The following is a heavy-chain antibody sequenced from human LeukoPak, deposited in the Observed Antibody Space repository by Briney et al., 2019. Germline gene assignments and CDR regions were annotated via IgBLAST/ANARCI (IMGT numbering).Heavy chain of an antibody. V-gene: IGHV4-39*01. CDR1: GGSISSSSYY. D-gene: IGHD5-18*01. CDR3: ARHDADTAHFDY. Sequence: SETLSLTCTVSGGSISSSSYYWGWIRQPPGKGLEWIVSIYYSGSIYYNPSLKSRVTISVDTSKNQFSLKLSSVTAADTAVYYCARHDADTAHFDYWGQGTLVTVSS. CDR2: IYYSGSI. J-gene: IGHJ4*02.